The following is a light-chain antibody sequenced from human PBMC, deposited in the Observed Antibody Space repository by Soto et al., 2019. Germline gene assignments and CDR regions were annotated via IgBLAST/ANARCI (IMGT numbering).Light chain of an antibody. CDR2: GAS. CDR3: QQYGRSPFT. V-gene: IGKV3-20*01. J-gene: IGKJ3*01. CDR1: QRVKSGY. Sequence: EIVLTQSPGTLSLSPGERATLSCRASQRVKSGYLAWYQQKPGQPPRLLISGASSRATGIPDRFSGSGSGTDFTLTISGLEPEDFAVYYCQQYGRSPFTFGPGTKVDIK.